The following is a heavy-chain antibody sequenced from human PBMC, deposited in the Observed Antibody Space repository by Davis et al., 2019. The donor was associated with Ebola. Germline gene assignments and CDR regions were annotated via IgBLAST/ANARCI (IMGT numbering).Heavy chain of an antibody. CDR1: GDSVSSISAA. CDR2: TYYRSKWYI. Sequence: SQTLSLTCAISGDSVSSISAAWNWIRQSPSRGLEWLGRTYYRSKWYIDYAVSVKSRMTINPDTSKNQFSLQVKSVTPEDTAVYYCARDDVSGNVYNSRFDYWGQGMLVTVSS. CDR3: ARDDVSGNVYNSRFDY. J-gene: IGHJ4*02. D-gene: IGHD5-24*01. V-gene: IGHV6-1*01.